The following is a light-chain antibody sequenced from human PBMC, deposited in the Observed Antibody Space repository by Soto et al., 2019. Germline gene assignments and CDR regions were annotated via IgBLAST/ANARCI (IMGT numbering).Light chain of an antibody. Sequence: NFMLTQLHSVSESPGKTVTISCTRSSGSIASNYVQWYQQRPGSYPSTVIFEDTERPSGVPDRFSGSIDRSSNSASLTISGLKTEDEATYYCQSYDSTNRWVFGGGTKLTVL. J-gene: IGLJ3*02. CDR1: SGSIASNY. V-gene: IGLV6-57*01. CDR2: EDT. CDR3: QSYDSTNRWV.